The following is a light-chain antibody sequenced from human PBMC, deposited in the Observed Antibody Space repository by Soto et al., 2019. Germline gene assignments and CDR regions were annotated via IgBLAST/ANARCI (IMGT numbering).Light chain of an antibody. J-gene: IGKJ3*01. Sequence: DIPMTQSPSTLSASVGDRVTITCRASQSISIWLAWYQQKPGKAPKLLIYKASSLESGVPSRFSGSGSGTEFTLTISSLQPDDFATYYCQPYNNHLCTFGPGTTVDIK. V-gene: IGKV1-5*03. CDR2: KAS. CDR1: QSISIW. CDR3: QPYNNHLCT.